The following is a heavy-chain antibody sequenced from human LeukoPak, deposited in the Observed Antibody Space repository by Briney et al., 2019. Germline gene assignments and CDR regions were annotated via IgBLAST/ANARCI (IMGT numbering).Heavy chain of an antibody. Sequence: GASVKVSCKASGYTFSNYGISWVRQAPGQGLEWMVWISGYNGNTNFAQKYQGRVIMTTDTSTSTAYMELRSLRSEDTAVYYCARNDPMTRTYYDFWSGYYTRHYYMDVWGKGTTVTVSS. D-gene: IGHD3-3*01. J-gene: IGHJ6*03. V-gene: IGHV1-18*01. CDR1: GYTFSNYG. CDR3: ARNDPMTRTYYDFWSGYYTRHYYMDV. CDR2: ISGYNGNT.